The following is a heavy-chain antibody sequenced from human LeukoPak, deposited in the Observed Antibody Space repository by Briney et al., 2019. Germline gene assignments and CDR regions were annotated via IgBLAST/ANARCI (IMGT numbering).Heavy chain of an antibody. Sequence: SETLSLTCTVSGGSISSYYWHWIRQPAGKGLEWIGRIYTTGNTNYNPSLESRVTMSLDTPKNQFSLRLRSVTAADTAVYYCTRVPTGTTGPAGYWGQGTLVTVSS. V-gene: IGHV4-4*07. CDR3: TRVPTGTTGPAGY. CDR1: GGSISSYY. CDR2: IYTTGNT. J-gene: IGHJ4*02. D-gene: IGHD1-1*01.